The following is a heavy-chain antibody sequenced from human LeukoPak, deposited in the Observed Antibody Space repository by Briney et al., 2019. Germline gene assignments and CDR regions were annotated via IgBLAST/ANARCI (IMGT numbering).Heavy chain of an antibody. V-gene: IGHV7-4-1*02. CDR1: GYTFTSYG. J-gene: IGHJ3*02. D-gene: IGHD6-19*01. Sequence: ASVKVSCKASGYTFTSYGISWVRQAPGQGLEWMGWINTNTGNPTYAQGFTGRFVFSLDTSVSTAYLQISSLKAEDTAVYYCARARGVAGSERAFDIWGQGTMVTVSS. CDR2: INTNTGNP. CDR3: ARARGVAGSERAFDI.